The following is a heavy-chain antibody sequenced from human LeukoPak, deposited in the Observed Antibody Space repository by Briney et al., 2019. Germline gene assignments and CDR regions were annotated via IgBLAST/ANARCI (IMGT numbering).Heavy chain of an antibody. CDR2: ISSSSSYI. V-gene: IGHV3-21*01. Sequence: PSETLSLTCGVSGGSITTTNWWSWVRQPPGQGLEWVSCISSSSSYIYYADSVKGRFTISRDNAKNSLYLQMNSLRGEDTAVYYCARDLSYYYGSGSLTPYYFDYWGQGTLVTVSS. J-gene: IGHJ4*02. CDR3: ARDLSYYYGSGSLTPYYFDY. D-gene: IGHD3-10*01. CDR1: GGSITTTN.